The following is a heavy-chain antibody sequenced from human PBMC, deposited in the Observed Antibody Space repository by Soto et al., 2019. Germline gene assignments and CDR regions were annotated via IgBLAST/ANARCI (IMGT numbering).Heavy chain of an antibody. V-gene: IGHV4-34*01. D-gene: IGHD3-10*01. J-gene: IGHJ3*02. CDR2: ISHSGST. Sequence: SETLSLTCAVYGGSFSGYYWSWIRQPPGRGLEWLGEISHSGSTSYNPSLKSRVSISVDTSKNQFSLKLSSVTAADTAVYYCARGTWVRSAFDIWGQGTRVTVSS. CDR1: GGSFSGYY. CDR3: ARGTWVRSAFDI.